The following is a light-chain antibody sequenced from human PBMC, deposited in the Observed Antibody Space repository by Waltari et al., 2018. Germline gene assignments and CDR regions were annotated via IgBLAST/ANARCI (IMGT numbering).Light chain of an antibody. V-gene: IGLV2-11*01. CDR1: SSDVGGYNF. J-gene: IGLJ2*01. Sequence: QSALTQPRAVSGSPGQSVTISCTGTSSDVGGYNFVSWYQHHPGKAPKLMIYDVSERPSGVPDRFSGSKSVNTASLTISGLQAEDEADYHCCSYAGSLAVFGGGTKVTVL. CDR3: CSYAGSLAV. CDR2: DVS.